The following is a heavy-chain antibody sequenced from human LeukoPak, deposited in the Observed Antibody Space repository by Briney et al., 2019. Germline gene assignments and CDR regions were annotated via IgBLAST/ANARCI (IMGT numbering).Heavy chain of an antibody. D-gene: IGHD2-21*01. Sequence: GGSLRLSCAASGFSFSAYWINWIRQAPGKGLEWVANIKQDGSEKNYVDSVKGRFTISRDNAKNSVSLQMGSLTAEDTAMYFCARGVKQVVINWGQGTLVTVSS. V-gene: IGHV3-7*04. J-gene: IGHJ4*02. CDR1: GFSFSAYW. CDR3: ARGVKQVVIN. CDR2: IKQDGSEK.